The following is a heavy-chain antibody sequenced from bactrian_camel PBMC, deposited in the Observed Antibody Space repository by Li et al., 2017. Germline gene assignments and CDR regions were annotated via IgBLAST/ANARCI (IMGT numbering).Heavy chain of an antibody. J-gene: IGHJ4*01. CDR3: AAAFMSGWVY. Sequence: VQLVESGGGSVQAGGSLRLSCAASGDAYGRNCIGWFRVRPGKEREGVAAISVGGRTYYADSVKGRFTASRDNAKNTAYLQMNSLKSEDTGLYYCAAAFMSGWVYWGQGTQVTVS. CDR1: GDAYGRNC. V-gene: IGHV3S55*01. D-gene: IGHD5*01. CDR2: ISVGGRT.